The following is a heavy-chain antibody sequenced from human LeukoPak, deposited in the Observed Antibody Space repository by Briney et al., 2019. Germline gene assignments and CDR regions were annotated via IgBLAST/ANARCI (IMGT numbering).Heavy chain of an antibody. V-gene: IGHV4-39*07. CDR1: GGSISSSSYY. CDR2: IYYSGSP. Sequence: SETLSLTCTVSGGSISSSSYYWGWIRQPPGNGLEWIGRIYYSGSPYYNPPLKSRVTISVDTSKNQFSLKLSYVTAADTAVYYCARDNSVEVSTMIIFDYWGQGTLVTVSS. CDR3: ARDNSVEVSTMIIFDY. J-gene: IGHJ4*02. D-gene: IGHD3-16*01.